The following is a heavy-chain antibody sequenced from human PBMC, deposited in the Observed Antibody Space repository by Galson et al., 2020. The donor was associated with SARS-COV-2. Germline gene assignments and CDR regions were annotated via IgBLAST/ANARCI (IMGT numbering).Heavy chain of an antibody. J-gene: IGHJ4*02. CDR2: IYPGDSDT. CDR3: ARQSEYYYGSGSWRYFDY. Sequence: GESLKISCKGSGYSFTSYWIGWVRQMPGKGLEWMGIIYPGDSDTRYSPSFQGQVTISADKSISTAYLQWSSLKASDTAMYYCARQSEYYYGSGSWRYFDYWGQGTLVTVSS. V-gene: IGHV5-51*01. CDR1: GYSFTSYW. D-gene: IGHD3-10*01.